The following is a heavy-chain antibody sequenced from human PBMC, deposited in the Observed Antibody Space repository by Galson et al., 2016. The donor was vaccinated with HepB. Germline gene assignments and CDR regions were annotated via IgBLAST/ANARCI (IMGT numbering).Heavy chain of an antibody. V-gene: IGHV3-23*01. CDR2: ITSGGTT. D-gene: IGHD5-18*01. J-gene: IGHJ6*02. CDR3: AKRPYSYGWHYGMDV. Sequence: SLRISCAASGFSFSSYAMSWVRQAPGKGLEWVSGITSGGTTYYADSVKGRFTISRDNSKNILYLQMKSLRDEDTAVYYCAKRPYSYGWHYGMDVWGQGTTVTVSS. CDR1: GFSFSSYA.